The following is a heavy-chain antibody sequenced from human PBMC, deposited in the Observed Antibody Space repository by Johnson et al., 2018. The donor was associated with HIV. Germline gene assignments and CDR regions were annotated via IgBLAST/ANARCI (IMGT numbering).Heavy chain of an antibody. CDR2: IYSGGTT. V-gene: IGHV3-66*02. J-gene: IGHJ3*02. Sequence: MLLVESGGGLVQPGGSLRLSCAVSGFTVSSNYMSWVRQAPGKGLEWVSVIYSGGTTNYADSVKGRFTISRDNSKNTLYLQMNSLRAEDTAVYYCASCESDSSGRGAFDIWGQGTMVTVSS. CDR1: GFTVSSNY. CDR3: ASCESDSSGRGAFDI. D-gene: IGHD3-22*01.